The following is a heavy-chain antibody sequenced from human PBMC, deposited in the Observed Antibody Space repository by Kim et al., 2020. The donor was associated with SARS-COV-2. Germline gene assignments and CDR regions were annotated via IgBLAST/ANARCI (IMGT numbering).Heavy chain of an antibody. CDR3: ARHTVTTQLYSNWFDP. CDR1: GGSISSSSYY. J-gene: IGHJ5*02. V-gene: IGHV4-39*01. D-gene: IGHD4-4*01. Sequence: SETLSLTCTVSGGSISSSSYYWGWIRQPPGKGLEWIGSIYYSGSTYYNPSLKSRVTISVDTSKNQFSLKLSSVTAADTAVYYCARHTVTTQLYSNWFDPWGQGTLVTVSS. CDR2: IYYSGST.